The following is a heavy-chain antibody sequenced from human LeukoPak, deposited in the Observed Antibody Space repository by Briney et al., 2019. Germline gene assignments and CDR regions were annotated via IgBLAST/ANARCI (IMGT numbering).Heavy chain of an antibody. V-gene: IGHV1-69*01. Sequence: SVKVSCKASGGTFSSYAISWVRQAPGQGLEWMGGVIPIFGTANYAQKFQGRVTITADESTSTAYMELSSLRSEDTAVYYCARDRTGSGCMDVWGKGTTVTVSS. CDR2: VIPIFGTA. D-gene: IGHD3-10*01. J-gene: IGHJ6*04. CDR1: GGTFSSYA. CDR3: ARDRTGSGCMDV.